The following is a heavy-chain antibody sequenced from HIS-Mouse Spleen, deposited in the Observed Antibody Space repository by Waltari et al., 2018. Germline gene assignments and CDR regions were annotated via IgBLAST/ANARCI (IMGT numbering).Heavy chain of an antibody. V-gene: IGHV2-5*02. CDR1: GFSLSTSGVV. D-gene: IGHD3-3*01. J-gene: IGHJ3*02. Sequence: QITLKESGPTLVKPTQTLTLTCTFSGFSLSTSGVVVGWIRQPPGKALEWLALIYWDDDKRYSPSLKSRLTITKDTSKNQVVLTMTNMDPVDTATYYCAHKEDFWSGYYDAFDIWGQGTMVTVSS. CDR2: IYWDDDK. CDR3: AHKEDFWSGYYDAFDI.